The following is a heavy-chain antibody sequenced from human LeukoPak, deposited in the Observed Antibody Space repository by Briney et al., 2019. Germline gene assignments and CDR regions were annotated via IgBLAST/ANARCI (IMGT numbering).Heavy chain of an antibody. CDR2: IYTSGST. D-gene: IGHD2-8*01. Sequence: SETLSLTCTVSGGSISSYYWSWIRQPPGKGLEWIGYIYTSGSTNYNPSLKSRVTISVDTSKSQFSLKLSSVTAADTAVYYCARSRIMVYALDYWGQGTLVTVPS. CDR1: GGSISSYY. V-gene: IGHV4-4*09. J-gene: IGHJ4*02. CDR3: ARSRIMVYALDY.